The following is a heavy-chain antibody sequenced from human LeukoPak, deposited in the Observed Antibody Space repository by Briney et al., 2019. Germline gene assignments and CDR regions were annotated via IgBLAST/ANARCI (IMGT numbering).Heavy chain of an antibody. CDR2: ISYDGSNK. CDR1: GFTFSSYG. V-gene: IGHV3-30*18. D-gene: IGHD3-9*01. CDR3: AKEGYFDWPGCMDV. Sequence: PGRSLRLSCAASGFTFSSYGMHWVRQAPGKGLEWVAVISYDGSNKYYADSVKGRFTISRDNSKNTLYLQMNSLRAEDTAVYYCAKEGYFDWPGCMDVWGQGTTVTVSS. J-gene: IGHJ6*02.